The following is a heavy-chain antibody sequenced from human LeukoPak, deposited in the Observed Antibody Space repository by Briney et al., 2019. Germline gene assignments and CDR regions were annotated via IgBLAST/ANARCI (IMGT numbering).Heavy chain of an antibody. CDR2: LSGGGGRA. Sequence: PGGSLRLSCAASGFTFGSYAMSWVRQAPGKGLEWVSSLSGGGGRAHYADSVKGRFTISRDNSKNTLYLQMNSLRAEDTAVYYCAKSDSSGWYGYYFDYWGQGTLVTVSS. J-gene: IGHJ4*02. CDR1: GFTFGSYA. D-gene: IGHD6-19*01. V-gene: IGHV3-23*01. CDR3: AKSDSSGWYGYYFDY.